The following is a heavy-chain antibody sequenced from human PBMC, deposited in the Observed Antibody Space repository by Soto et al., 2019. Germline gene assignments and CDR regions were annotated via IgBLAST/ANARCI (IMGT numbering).Heavy chain of an antibody. V-gene: IGHV3-21*01. CDR2: ISSSSSYI. D-gene: IGHD2-15*01. J-gene: IGHJ3*02. CDR3: ARDPLLGGAFDI. Sequence: PGGSLRLSXAASGFTFSSYSMNWVRQAPGKGLEWVSSISSSSSYIYYADSVKGRFTISRDNAKNSLYLQMNSLRAEDTAVYYCARDPLLGGAFDIWGQGTMVTVSS. CDR1: GFTFSSYS.